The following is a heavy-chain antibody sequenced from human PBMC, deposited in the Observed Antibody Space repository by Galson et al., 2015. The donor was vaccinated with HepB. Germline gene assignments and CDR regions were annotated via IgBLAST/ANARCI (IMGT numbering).Heavy chain of an antibody. D-gene: IGHD3-10*01. CDR3: ARDEGYYGSGMMYFDY. V-gene: IGHV3-7*03. J-gene: IGHJ4*02. CDR2: IKQDGSEK. Sequence: SLRLSCAASGFTFSSYWMSWVRQAPGKGLEWVANIKQDGSEKYYVDSVKGRFTISRDNAKNSLYLQMNSLRAEDTAVYYCARDEGYYGSGMMYFDYWGQGTLVTVSS. CDR1: GFTFSSYW.